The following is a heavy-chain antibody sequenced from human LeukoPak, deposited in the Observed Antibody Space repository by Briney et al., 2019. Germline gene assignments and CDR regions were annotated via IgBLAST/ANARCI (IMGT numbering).Heavy chain of an antibody. D-gene: IGHD3-3*01. J-gene: IGHJ4*02. CDR1: GGSISSSGYY. CDR2: IYYSGST. V-gene: IGHV4-39*01. CDR3: ARGFKTYYAL. Sequence: PSETLSLTCTVSGGSISSSGYYWGWIRQPPGKGLEWIGSIYYSGSTNYNPSLKSRVTISVDTSKNQFSLKLSSVTAADTAVYYCARGFKTYYALWGQGTLVTVSS.